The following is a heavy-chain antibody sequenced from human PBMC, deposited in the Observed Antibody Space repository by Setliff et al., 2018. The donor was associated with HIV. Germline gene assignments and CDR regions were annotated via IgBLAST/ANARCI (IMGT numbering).Heavy chain of an antibody. CDR2: IYNTGST. Sequence: SETLSLTCTVTGGSISSGGFYWTWIRQHPGKGLEWIWYIYNTGSTYHSPSLESRVTISVDTSKNQFSLKLSSVTAADTAVYYCARAPLSGGSFGWFDPWGQGTLVTVSS. D-gene: IGHD2-15*01. J-gene: IGHJ5*02. CDR3: ARAPLSGGSFGWFDP. CDR1: GGSISSGGFY. V-gene: IGHV4-31*03.